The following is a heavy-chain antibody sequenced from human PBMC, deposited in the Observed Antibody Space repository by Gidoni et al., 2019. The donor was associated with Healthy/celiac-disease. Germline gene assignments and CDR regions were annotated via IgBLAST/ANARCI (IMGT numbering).Heavy chain of an antibody. CDR1: GFTFSSYA. D-gene: IGHD3-10*01. J-gene: IGHJ4*02. CDR3: ARPKYGSGTSGYFDY. Sequence: QVQLVEYGGGVVQPGRSLRLSCAASGFTFSSYAMHRVRQAPGKGLEWVAVISYDGSNKYYEDSVKGRFTISRNNSKNTLYLQINSLRAEDTAVYYCARPKYGSGTSGYFDYWGQGTLVTVSS. CDR2: ISYDGSNK. V-gene: IGHV3-30*04.